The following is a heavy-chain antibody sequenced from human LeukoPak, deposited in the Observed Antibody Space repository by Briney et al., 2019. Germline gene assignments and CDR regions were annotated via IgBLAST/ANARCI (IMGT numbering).Heavy chain of an antibody. Sequence: ASVRVSSKASGYSFSTYGISWVRQAPGQGLEWMGWISAYNGNTNYAQKLQGRVTMTTDTSTSTAYMELRSLRSDDTAVYYCARDYFDYWGQGTLVTVSS. V-gene: IGHV1-18*01. CDR1: GYSFSTYG. CDR2: ISAYNGNT. J-gene: IGHJ4*02. CDR3: ARDYFDY.